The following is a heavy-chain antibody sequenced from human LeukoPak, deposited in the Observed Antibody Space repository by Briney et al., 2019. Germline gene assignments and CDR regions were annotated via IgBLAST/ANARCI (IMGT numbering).Heavy chain of an antibody. D-gene: IGHD5-18*01. V-gene: IGHV1-69*05. CDR1: GGTFSSNA. Sequence: SVKVSCKASGGTFSSNAVTWVRQAPGRGLEWMGGIIPIFGTTYYAQKFQGRVTFITDESTSTAYMELSSLRSDDTAVYYCARGRYSFGFDYYYYMDVWGKGTTVTVSS. CDR2: IIPIFGTT. CDR3: ARGRYSFGFDYYYYMDV. J-gene: IGHJ6*03.